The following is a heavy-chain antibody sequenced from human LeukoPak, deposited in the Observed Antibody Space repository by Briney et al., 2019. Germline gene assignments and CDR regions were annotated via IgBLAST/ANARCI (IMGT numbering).Heavy chain of an antibody. V-gene: IGHV1-2*06. Sequence: GASVKVSCKASGYTFTGYYMHWVRQAPGQGLEWMGRINPNSGGTNYAQKFQGRVTMTRDTSISTAYMELSRLRSDDTAVYYCAKGNPQSGYYYDSSGSHQAFDIWGQGTMVTVSS. CDR1: GYTFTGYY. D-gene: IGHD3-22*01. CDR2: INPNSGGT. CDR3: AKGNPQSGYYYDSSGSHQAFDI. J-gene: IGHJ3*02.